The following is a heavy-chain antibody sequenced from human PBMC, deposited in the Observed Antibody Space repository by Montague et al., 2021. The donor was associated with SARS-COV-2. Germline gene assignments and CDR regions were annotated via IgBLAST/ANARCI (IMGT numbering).Heavy chain of an antibody. Sequence: TLSLTCTVSGYSISSGYYWGWIRQHPGKGLEWIGYIYYSGSTYYNPSLKSRVTISVDTSKNQFSLKLSSVTAADTAVYYCARLRSSSNWYFDLWGRGTLVTVSS. V-gene: IGHV4-31*03. D-gene: IGHD6-6*01. CDR2: IYYSGST. CDR3: ARLRSSSNWYFDL. J-gene: IGHJ2*01. CDR1: GYSISSGYY.